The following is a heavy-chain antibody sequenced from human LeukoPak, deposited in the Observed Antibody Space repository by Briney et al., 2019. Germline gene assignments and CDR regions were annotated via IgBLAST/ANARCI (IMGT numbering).Heavy chain of an antibody. J-gene: IGHJ4*02. CDR3: ARGYYDSSAYYSADY. CDR2: INPNTGDT. CDR1: GYTFTGYY. Sequence: ASVKVSCKASGYTFTGYYIHWVRQAPGQGLEWMGWINPNTGDTNYAQKFQGRVTMSRDTSISTAYMELTRLRSDDTAVYYCARGYYDSSAYYSADYWGQGTLVTVSS. V-gene: IGHV1-2*02. D-gene: IGHD3-22*01.